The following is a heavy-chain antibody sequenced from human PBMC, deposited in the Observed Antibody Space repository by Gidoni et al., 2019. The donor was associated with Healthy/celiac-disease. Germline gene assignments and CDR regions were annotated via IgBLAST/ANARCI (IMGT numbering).Heavy chain of an antibody. D-gene: IGHD3-10*01. J-gene: IGHJ4*02. CDR1: GGSISSGSYY. Sequence: QVQLQESGPGLVKPSQTLSLTCTVPGGSISSGSYYWSWIRQPAGKGLEWIGRIYTSGSTNYNPSLKSRVTISVDTSKNQFSLKLSSVTAADTAVYYCAREDSMVRGVIGYWGQGTLVTVSS. CDR2: IYTSGST. V-gene: IGHV4-61*02. CDR3: AREDSMVRGVIGY.